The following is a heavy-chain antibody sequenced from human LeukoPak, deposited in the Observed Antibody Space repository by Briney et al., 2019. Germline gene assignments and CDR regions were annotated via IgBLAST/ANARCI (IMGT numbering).Heavy chain of an antibody. CDR3: ARAPESGRPPEDGEQLEPFDY. CDR2: IYPGDSDT. J-gene: IGHJ4*02. V-gene: IGHV5-51*01. D-gene: IGHD6-13*01. Sequence: GESLKISCKGSGYSFTAYWIGWVRQMPGKGLEWMGIIYPGDSDTRYSPSFQGQVTISVDKSINTAYLQWSSLKASDTAMYYCARAPESGRPPEDGEQLEPFDYWGQGTLVTVSS. CDR1: GYSFTAYW.